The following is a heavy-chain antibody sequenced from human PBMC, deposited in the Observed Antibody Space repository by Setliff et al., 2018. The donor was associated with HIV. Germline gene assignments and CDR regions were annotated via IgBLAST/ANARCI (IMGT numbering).Heavy chain of an antibody. D-gene: IGHD4-4*01. CDR2: TYYSGTT. Sequence: SETLSLTCSVSGDSIRNSRDYWGWIRQPPGKGLEWIGNTYYSGTTYYSPSLNSRVTISVDRSRNHFSLRLSAVTAADTAVYYCARELDNSDNSDPFDVWGQGTMVTVSS. V-gene: IGHV4-39*02. CDR3: ARELDNSDNSDPFDV. CDR1: GDSIRNSRDY. J-gene: IGHJ3*01.